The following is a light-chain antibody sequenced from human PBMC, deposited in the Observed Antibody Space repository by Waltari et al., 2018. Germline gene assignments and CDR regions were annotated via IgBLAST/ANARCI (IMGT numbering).Light chain of an antibody. CDR3: QQYNDWPPLT. J-gene: IGKJ4*01. CDR2: GAS. Sequence: EVVMTQSPATLSVSPGERATLSCRANEGIRSNLAWYQQKPGQAPRLLIYGASTRATNIPARFSGSGSGTEFTLTINSLQSEDFAVYYCQQYNDWPPLTFGGGTKVEIK. V-gene: IGKV3-15*01. CDR1: EGIRSN.